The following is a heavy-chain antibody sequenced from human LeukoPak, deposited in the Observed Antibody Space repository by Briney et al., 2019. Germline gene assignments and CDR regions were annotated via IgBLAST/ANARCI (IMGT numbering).Heavy chain of an antibody. CDR1: GFTFSDHY. V-gene: IGHV3-72*01. D-gene: IGHD3-22*01. CDR2: SKNKANNYIA. Sequence: GGSLRLSCAASGFTFSDHYIDWVRQAPGKGLEWVGRSKNKANNYIAQYAAFVQGRFTISRDNSKNSLYLQINSLKTEDTAVYYCARDSSGQGDYWGQGTLVTVSS. CDR3: ARDSSGQGDY. J-gene: IGHJ4*02.